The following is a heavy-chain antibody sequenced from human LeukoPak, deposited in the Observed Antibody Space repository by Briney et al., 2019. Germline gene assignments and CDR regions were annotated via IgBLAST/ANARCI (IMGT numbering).Heavy chain of an antibody. D-gene: IGHD3-22*01. V-gene: IGHV1-18*01. CDR2: INSKNENT. CDR3: VRDWESMKVITDY. CDR1: GYTFTNYG. Sequence: ASVKVSCKASGYTFTNYGISWVRQAPGQGLEWMGRINSKNENTNYAQNFQGRVSMTTDTSTTTAYMELRSLRSDDTAVYYCVRDWESMKVITDYWGQGSLVTVSS. J-gene: IGHJ4*02.